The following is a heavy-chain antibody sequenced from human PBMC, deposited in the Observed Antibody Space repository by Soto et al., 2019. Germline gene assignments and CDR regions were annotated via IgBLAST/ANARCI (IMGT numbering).Heavy chain of an antibody. CDR3: ARSNTAMGDYYYHGMDV. J-gene: IGHJ6*02. CDR2: IYPGDSDT. CDR1: GYSFTSYW. D-gene: IGHD5-18*01. Sequence: PGESLKISCKGSGYSFTSYWIGWVRQMPGKGLEWMGIIYPGDSDTRYSPSFQGQVTISADKSISTAYLQWSSLKASDTAMYYCARSNTAMGDYYYHGMDVWGQGTTVTVSS. V-gene: IGHV5-51*01.